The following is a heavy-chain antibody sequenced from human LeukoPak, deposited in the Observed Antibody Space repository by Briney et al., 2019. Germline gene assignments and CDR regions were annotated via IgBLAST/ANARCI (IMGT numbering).Heavy chain of an antibody. Sequence: GGSLRLSCAASGLTFSSYRMNWVRQAPGKGLEWVSSISSSGNYIYYADSVKGRFTISRDNAKNSLYLQMNSLRAEDTAVYYCAKDYSVSGTYNWFDPWGQGTLVTVSS. V-gene: IGHV3-21*01. J-gene: IGHJ5*02. CDR3: AKDYSVSGTYNWFDP. CDR1: GLTFSSYR. D-gene: IGHD3-10*01. CDR2: ISSSGNYI.